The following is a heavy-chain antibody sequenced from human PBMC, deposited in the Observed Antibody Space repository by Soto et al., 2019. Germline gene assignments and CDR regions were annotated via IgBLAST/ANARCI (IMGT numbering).Heavy chain of an antibody. CDR2: ISNDGSDK. V-gene: IGHV3-30*18. D-gene: IGHD6-13*01. CDR3: AKAQGIAASHGID. Sequence: QVQLVESGGGVVQPGRSLRLSCAASGFTFNNYGMHWVRQAPGKGLEWVATISNDGSDKYYADSVKGRLTISRDNSKNTMSLQMTRLRAEETAVYYCAKAQGIAASHGIDWGQGTMVTVSS. J-gene: IGHJ3*01. CDR1: GFTFNNYG.